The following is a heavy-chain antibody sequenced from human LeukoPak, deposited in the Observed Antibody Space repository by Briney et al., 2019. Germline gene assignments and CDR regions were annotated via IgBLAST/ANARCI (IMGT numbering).Heavy chain of an antibody. CDR2: IYYSGST. CDR1: GGSISSSSYY. V-gene: IGHV4-39*01. Sequence: SGTLSLTCTVSGGSISSSSYYWGWIRQPPGKGLEWIGSIYYSGSTYYNPSLKSRVTISVDTSKNQFSLKLSSVTAADTAVYYCASDLSSGYYPSYFDYWGQGTLVTVSS. D-gene: IGHD3-22*01. CDR3: ASDLSSGYYPSYFDY. J-gene: IGHJ4*02.